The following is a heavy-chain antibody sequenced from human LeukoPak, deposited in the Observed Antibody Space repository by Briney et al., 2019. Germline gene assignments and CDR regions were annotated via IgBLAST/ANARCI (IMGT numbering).Heavy chain of an antibody. D-gene: IGHD6-13*01. V-gene: IGHV3-30*18. CDR1: GFTFSSYG. Sequence: PGGSLRLSCAASGFTFSSYGMHWVRQAPGKGLEWVAVISYDGSNNYYADSMKGRFTISRDNSKNTLYLQMNSLRAEDTAVYYCAKDSIWRGSWTPINAFDIWGQGTMVTVSS. J-gene: IGHJ3*02. CDR2: ISYDGSNN. CDR3: AKDSIWRGSWTPINAFDI.